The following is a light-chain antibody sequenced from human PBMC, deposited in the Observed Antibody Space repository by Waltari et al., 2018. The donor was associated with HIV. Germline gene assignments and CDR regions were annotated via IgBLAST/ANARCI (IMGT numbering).Light chain of an antibody. CDR1: SSDVGGYNY. CDR3: SSYTSRVV. CDR2: DVS. V-gene: IGLV2-14*01. J-gene: IGLJ2*01. Sequence: QSALTQPASVSGSPGQSITISCTGTSSDVGGYNYVSWYQQYPGKAPKLMIYDVSNRPSGVSNRFSGSKSGNTASLTISGLQAEDEADYYCSSYTSRVVFGGGTKLTVL.